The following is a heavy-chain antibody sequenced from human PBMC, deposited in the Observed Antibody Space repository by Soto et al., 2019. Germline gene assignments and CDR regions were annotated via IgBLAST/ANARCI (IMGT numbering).Heavy chain of an antibody. CDR3: AKEAFTGYYYYGMDV. CDR2: ISYDGSNK. Sequence: PGGSLRLSCAASGFTFSSYGMHRVRQAPGKGLEWMAVISYDGSNKYYADSVKGRFTISRDNSKNTLYLQMNSLRAEDTAVYCCAKEAFTGYYYYGMDVWGQGTTVSVSS. J-gene: IGHJ6*02. V-gene: IGHV3-30*18. CDR1: GFTFSSYG. D-gene: IGHD3-10*01.